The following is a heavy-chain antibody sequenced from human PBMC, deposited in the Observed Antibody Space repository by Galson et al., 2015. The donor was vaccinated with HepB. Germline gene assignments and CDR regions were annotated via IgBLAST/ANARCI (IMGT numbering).Heavy chain of an antibody. Sequence: SLRLSCAASGFTFSSYDMHWVRQATGKGLEWVSAIGTAGDTYYPGSVKGRFTISRENAKNSLYLQMNSLRAGDTAVYYCARVIPHGLGMDVWGKGTTVTVSS. CDR1: GFTFSSYD. V-gene: IGHV3-13*01. CDR3: ARVIPHGLGMDV. CDR2: IGTAGDT. D-gene: IGHD2-2*02. J-gene: IGHJ6*04.